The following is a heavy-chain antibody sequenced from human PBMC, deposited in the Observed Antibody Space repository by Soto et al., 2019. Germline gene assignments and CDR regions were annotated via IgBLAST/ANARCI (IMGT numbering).Heavy chain of an antibody. D-gene: IGHD3-10*01. Sequence: ESVKVSCKASGYSFSIYGINWVRQAPGQGLEWMGWTRPNNGNTKYAQNLQGRVTMTTDASTSTAYMELRSLRPDDTAVYYCVTEXDGSASYYXDYWGQGTLVTL. V-gene: IGHV1-18*01. CDR3: VTEXDGSASYYXDY. J-gene: IGHJ4*02. CDR1: GYSFSIYG. CDR2: TRPNNGNT.